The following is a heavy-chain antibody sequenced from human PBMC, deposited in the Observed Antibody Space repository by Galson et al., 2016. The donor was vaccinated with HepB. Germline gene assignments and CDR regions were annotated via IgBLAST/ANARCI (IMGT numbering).Heavy chain of an antibody. Sequence: SLRLSCAGSGFIFNSHAMSWVSQAPGKGLELVSAISDIGANTYHADFVKGRFTISRDNSKNTMYLQMNSLRVEDTAVYYFAARYGEFLMVFDYWGQGTLVTVSS. CDR2: ISDIGANT. D-gene: IGHD3-10*01. CDR1: GFIFNSHA. J-gene: IGHJ4*02. CDR3: AARYGEFLMVFDY. V-gene: IGHV3-23*01.